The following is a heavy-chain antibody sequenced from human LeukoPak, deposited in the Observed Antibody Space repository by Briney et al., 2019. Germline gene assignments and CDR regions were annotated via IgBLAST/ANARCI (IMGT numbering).Heavy chain of an antibody. CDR2: IGAGASNK. CDR1: GFSGPSSA. J-gene: IGHJ4*02. D-gene: IGHD3-22*01. V-gene: IGHV3-23*01. Sequence: GGSLRLSCTASGFSGPSSAMAWVRQAPGKGPEWVSHIGAGASNKYYADSVKGRFTISRDYSRKTVYLQMNSLRAEDTAVYYCAQSYDSGGYPLGDSWGQGTLVIVSS. CDR3: AQSYDSGGYPLGDS.